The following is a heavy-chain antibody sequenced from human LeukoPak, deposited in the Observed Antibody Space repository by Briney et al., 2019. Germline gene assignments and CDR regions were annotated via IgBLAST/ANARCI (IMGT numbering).Heavy chain of an antibody. CDR2: IYYSGST. Sequence: SETLSLTCTVSGGSISSYYWSWIRQPPGKGLEWIGYIYYSGSTNYNPSLKSRVTISVDTSKNQFSLKLSSVTAADTAVYYCAGESYYETLRYWGQGTLVAVSS. CDR1: GGSISSYY. CDR3: AGESYYETLRY. D-gene: IGHD1-26*01. V-gene: IGHV4-59*08. J-gene: IGHJ4*02.